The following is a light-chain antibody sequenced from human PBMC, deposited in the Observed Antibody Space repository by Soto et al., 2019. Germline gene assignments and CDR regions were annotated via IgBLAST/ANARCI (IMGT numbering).Light chain of an antibody. CDR2: GAS. V-gene: IGKV3-20*01. Sequence: ENLLTQSPGTLSLSPGEGATLSCRASRGVSANYLAWYQQKPGQAPTLLIYGASIRAAGIPDRFSGSGSGTDFTLTISSLQPEDFATYYCQQSYSSPPKFGQGTKVDIK. J-gene: IGKJ1*01. CDR1: RGVSANY. CDR3: QQSYSSPPK.